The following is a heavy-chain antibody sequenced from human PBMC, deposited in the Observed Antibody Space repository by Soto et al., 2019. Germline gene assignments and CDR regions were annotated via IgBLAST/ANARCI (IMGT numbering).Heavy chain of an antibody. CDR3: ASGSRYSGDGHYYYFDMDV. V-gene: IGHV1-69*01. J-gene: IGHJ6*02. D-gene: IGHD2-21*02. CDR2: SIRICGTA. Sequence: SSGKVSCHSSGATFNNYPVTAVRQAPGDGREGMGGSIRICGTANYSQKYQGRGTISVDESTSTAYMELNRLRPEATDVYYCASGSRYSGDGHYYYFDMDVWGQGTMVTVSS. CDR1: GATFNNYP.